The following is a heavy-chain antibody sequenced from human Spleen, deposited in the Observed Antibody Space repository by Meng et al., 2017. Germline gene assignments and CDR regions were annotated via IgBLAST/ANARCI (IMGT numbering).Heavy chain of an antibody. CDR1: GGSFSGYY. CDR3: ARTIGVEYSSSWYYFDY. J-gene: IGHJ4*02. D-gene: IGHD6-13*01. Sequence: VQLKPWGAGPFKPSETLSLTCVVSGGSFSGYYWSWIRQPPGKGLEWIGEINDSGSTNYNPSLKSRVTISKDTSKNQFSLKLSSVTAADTAVYYCARTIGVEYSSSWYYFDYWGQGTLVTVSS. V-gene: IGHV4-34*01. CDR2: INDSGST.